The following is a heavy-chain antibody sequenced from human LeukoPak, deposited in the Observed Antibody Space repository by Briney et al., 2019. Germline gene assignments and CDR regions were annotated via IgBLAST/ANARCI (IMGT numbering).Heavy chain of an antibody. CDR1: GYTFTGYY. CDR2: INPNSGGT. Sequence: ASVKVSCKASGYTFTGYYMHWVRQAPGQGLEWMGWINPNSGGTNYAQKFQGRVTMTRDTSISTAYMELSRLRSDDTAVYYCARGGSGIAVAGQYWYFDLWGRGTLVTVSS. V-gene: IGHV1-2*02. CDR3: ARGGSGIAVAGQYWYFDL. J-gene: IGHJ2*01. D-gene: IGHD6-19*01.